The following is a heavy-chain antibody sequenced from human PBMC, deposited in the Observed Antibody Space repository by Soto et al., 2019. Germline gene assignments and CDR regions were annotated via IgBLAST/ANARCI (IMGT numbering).Heavy chain of an antibody. CDR3: ASRRYSSGWNDAFDI. D-gene: IGHD6-19*01. Sequence: QVQLVESGGGVVQPGRSLRLSCAASGFTFSSYGMHWVRQAPGKGLEWVAVIWYDGSNKYYADSVKGRFPISRDNSKNTLYLQMNSLRAEDTAVYYCASRRYSSGWNDAFDIWGQGTMVTVSS. J-gene: IGHJ3*02. CDR2: IWYDGSNK. V-gene: IGHV3-33*01. CDR1: GFTFSSYG.